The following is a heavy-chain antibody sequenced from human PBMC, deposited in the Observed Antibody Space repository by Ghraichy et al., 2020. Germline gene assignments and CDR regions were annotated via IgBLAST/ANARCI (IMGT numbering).Heavy chain of an antibody. CDR3: ARAGHSYGHYWYFDL. J-gene: IGHJ2*01. D-gene: IGHD5-18*01. CDR2: INYSGNT. CDR1: GGSISDYT. V-gene: IGHV4-59*08. Sequence: SETLSLTCTVSGGSISDYTWNWIRQPPGKGLEWIGYINYSGNTNYNPSLRSRATISVDTSRNQFSLKLSSVTAADTAVFYCARAGHSYGHYWYFDLWGRGALVTVSS.